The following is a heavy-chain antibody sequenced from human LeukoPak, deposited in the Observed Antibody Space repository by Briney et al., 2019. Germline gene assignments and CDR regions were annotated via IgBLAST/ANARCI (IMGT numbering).Heavy chain of an antibody. V-gene: IGHV3-20*04. D-gene: IGHD1-26*01. CDR2: ISRSGATT. J-gene: IGHJ4*02. CDR3: ARIDPVGRT. Sequence: SRDSLRLSCSGSGLIVGVYGMSWVCQPPGKGLQWVSGISRSGATTGYADSVKGRFTISRDNAKNFVYLQMDRLRAEDTALYYCARIDPVGRTWGQGTLVIVSA. CDR1: GLIVGVYG.